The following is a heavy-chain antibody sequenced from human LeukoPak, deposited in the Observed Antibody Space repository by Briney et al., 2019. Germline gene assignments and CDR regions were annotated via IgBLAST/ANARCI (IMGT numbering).Heavy chain of an antibody. CDR2: ISWDGGST. Sequence: GGSLRLSCAASGFTFDDYAMHWVRQAPGKGLEWVSLISWDGGSTYYADSVKGRFTISRDNSKNSLYLQMNSLRAEDTALYYCARGPPVYYDSSGYPPRDYWGQGTLVTVSS. CDR1: GFTFDDYA. V-gene: IGHV3-43D*03. D-gene: IGHD3-22*01. J-gene: IGHJ4*02. CDR3: ARGPPVYYDSSGYPPRDY.